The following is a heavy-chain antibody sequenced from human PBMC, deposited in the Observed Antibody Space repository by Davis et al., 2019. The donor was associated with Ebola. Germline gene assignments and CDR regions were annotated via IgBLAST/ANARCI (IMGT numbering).Heavy chain of an antibody. V-gene: IGHV1-46*01. CDR1: GYIFSTYY. Sequence: AASVKVSCKASGYIFSTYYIHWVRQAPGQGLEWIGIINPSDGYTKYTQTFQGRVTMTTDTSTTTAYMELRSLRSDDTAVYYCARDFRGDYVFDYWGQGTLVTVSS. J-gene: IGHJ4*02. CDR3: ARDFRGDYVFDY. CDR2: INPSDGYT. D-gene: IGHD4-17*01.